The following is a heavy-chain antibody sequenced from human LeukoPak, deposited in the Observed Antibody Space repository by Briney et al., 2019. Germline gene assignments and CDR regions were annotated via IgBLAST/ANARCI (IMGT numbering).Heavy chain of an antibody. J-gene: IGHJ5*02. CDR2: ISSSGSTI. D-gene: IGHD2-15*01. CDR1: GFTFSSYE. CDR3: AREYCSGGSCLNWFDP. Sequence: GGSLRLSCAASGFTFSSYEMNWVRQAPGKGLGWVSYISSSGSTIYYADSVKGRFTISRDNAKNSLYLQMNSLRAEDTAVYYCAREYCSGGSCLNWFDPWGQGTLVTVSS. V-gene: IGHV3-48*03.